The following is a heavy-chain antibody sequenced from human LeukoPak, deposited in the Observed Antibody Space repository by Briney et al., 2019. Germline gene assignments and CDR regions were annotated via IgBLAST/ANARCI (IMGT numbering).Heavy chain of an antibody. V-gene: IGHV3-30*04. CDR3: ARAPAWLTTGVLDY. J-gene: IGHJ4*02. CDR1: GFTFSSYA. D-gene: IGHD4-23*01. Sequence: PGGSLRLSCAASGFTFSSYAMHWVRQAPGKGLEWVAVISYDGSNKYYADSVKGRFTISRDNSKNTLYLQMNSLRAEDTAVYYCARAPAWLTTGVLDYWGQGTLVTVSS. CDR2: ISYDGSNK.